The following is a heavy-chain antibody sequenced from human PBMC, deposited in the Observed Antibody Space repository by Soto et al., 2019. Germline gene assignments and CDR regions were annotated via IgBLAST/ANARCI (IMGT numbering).Heavy chain of an antibody. J-gene: IGHJ5*02. Sequence: HPGGSLRLSCAASGFTFSSYSMNWVRQAPGKGLEWVSYISSSSSTIYYADSVKGRFTISRDNAKNSLYLQMNSLRAEDTAVYYCARDHDYGDSAGTEWFDPWGQGTLVTVSS. V-gene: IGHV3-48*01. CDR1: GFTFSSYS. CDR2: ISSSSSTI. CDR3: ARDHDYGDSAGTEWFDP. D-gene: IGHD4-17*01.